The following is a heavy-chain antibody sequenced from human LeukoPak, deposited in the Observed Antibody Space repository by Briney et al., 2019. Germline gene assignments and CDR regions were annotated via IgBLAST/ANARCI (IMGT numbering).Heavy chain of an antibody. Sequence: ASVKVSFKASGYTFTNYGIRWVRQARGQGLEWMGWINTYNGNTNYAQKLQGRVTMTTDTSTSTTYMELRSLRSDGTAVHYCARDELGIADRLGYWGQGTLVTVSS. CDR3: ARDELGIADRLGY. V-gene: IGHV1-18*01. CDR1: GYTFTNYG. D-gene: IGHD6-13*01. CDR2: INTYNGNT. J-gene: IGHJ4*02.